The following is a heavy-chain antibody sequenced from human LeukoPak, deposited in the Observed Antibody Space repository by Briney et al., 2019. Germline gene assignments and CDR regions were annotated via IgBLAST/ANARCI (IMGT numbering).Heavy chain of an antibody. CDR3: ARGRAVTTGDDY. CDR1: GGSFSGYY. CDR2: IFSSGTT. V-gene: IGHV4-59*10. J-gene: IGHJ4*02. D-gene: IGHD4-17*01. Sequence: PSETLSLTCAVYGGSFSGYYWSWIRQPPGKGLERIGRIFSSGTTIYHPSLKSRVTMSVDTSKNHFSLKLTSVTAADTAVYYCARGRAVTTGDDYWGQGTLVTVSS.